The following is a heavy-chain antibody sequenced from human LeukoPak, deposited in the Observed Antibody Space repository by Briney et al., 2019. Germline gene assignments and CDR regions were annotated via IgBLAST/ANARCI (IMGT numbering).Heavy chain of an antibody. J-gene: IGHJ4*02. V-gene: IGHV1-2*02. CDR2: INPNSGET. CDR3: ARDRDYSNTERGFDY. D-gene: IGHD4-11*01. CDR1: GYTFTDYY. Sequence: AAVKVSCKTSGYTFTDYYIHWVRQAPGQGLEWMGWINPNSGETNSAQKFQGRVTMTGDTSISTAYMELRRVTSDDTAVYYCARDRDYSNTERGFDYWGQGTLVTVSS.